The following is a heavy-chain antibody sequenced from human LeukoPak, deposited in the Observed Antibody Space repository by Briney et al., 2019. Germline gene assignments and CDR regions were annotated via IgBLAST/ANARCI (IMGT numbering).Heavy chain of an antibody. CDR3: ARGRGYYDSSGYLYLSVFDY. V-gene: IGHV4-59*01. CDR1: GGSISSYH. J-gene: IGHJ4*02. CDR2: IYYSGST. D-gene: IGHD3-22*01. Sequence: SETLSLTCTVSGGSISSYHWSWIRQPPGKGLECIGFIYYSGSTNYNPSLKSRVTISVDTSKNQFSLKLSSVTAADTAVYYCARGRGYYDSSGYLYLSVFDYWGQGTLVTVSS.